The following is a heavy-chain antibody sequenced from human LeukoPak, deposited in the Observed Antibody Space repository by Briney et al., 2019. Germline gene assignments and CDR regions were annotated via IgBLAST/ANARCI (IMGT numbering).Heavy chain of an antibody. Sequence: ASVKVSCMASGYTFTGKFIHWVRQAPGQGLEWMGWIDPNSGGTDYAQKFRGRVTMTRDTSTSTAYMDLSSLISDDTAVYYCARDREGLAYFDYWGQGTLVTVSS. V-gene: IGHV1-2*02. CDR3: ARDREGLAYFDY. D-gene: IGHD3/OR15-3a*01. J-gene: IGHJ4*02. CDR2: IDPNSGGT. CDR1: GYTFTGKF.